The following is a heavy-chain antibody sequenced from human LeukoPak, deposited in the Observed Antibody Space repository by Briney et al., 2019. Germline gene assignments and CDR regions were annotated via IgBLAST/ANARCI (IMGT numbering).Heavy chain of an antibody. CDR3: ARHPVLRYFVWLLPFDS. CDR2: ISYSGST. V-gene: IGHV4-39*01. D-gene: IGHD3-9*01. J-gene: IGHJ4*02. Sequence: SETLSLTCTVSGGSISSSLYYWGWIRQPPGKGLEWIGTISYSGSTYYNPSLKSRVTISVDTSKNQFSLKLSSVTAADTAVYYCARHPVLRYFVWLLPFDSWGQGTLVTVSS. CDR1: GGSISSSLYY.